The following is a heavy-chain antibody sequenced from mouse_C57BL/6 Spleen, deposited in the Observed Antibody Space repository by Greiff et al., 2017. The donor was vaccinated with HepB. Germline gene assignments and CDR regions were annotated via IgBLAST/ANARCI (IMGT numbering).Heavy chain of an antibody. V-gene: IGHV14-3*01. CDR1: GFNIKNTY. J-gene: IGHJ4*01. Sequence: EVQLQQSGAELVRPGASVKLSCTASGFNIKNTYMHWVKQRPEQGLEWIGRIDPANGNTKYAPKFQGKATITADKSSNTAYLHLSSLTSEDTAISYCSYAYDNYAMDYWGHGTSVTVSS. CDR2: IDPANGNT. D-gene: IGHD2-2*01. CDR3: SYAYDNYAMDY.